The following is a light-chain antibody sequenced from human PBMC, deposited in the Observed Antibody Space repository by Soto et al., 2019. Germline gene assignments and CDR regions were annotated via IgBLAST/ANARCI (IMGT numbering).Light chain of an antibody. CDR2: ATS. J-gene: IGKJ4*01. CDR3: QQLNSYPVT. CDR1: QGLNSY. Sequence: DIQLTQSPSFLSASVGDRVTITCRASQGLNSYFAWYKQKPGKAPKLLLYATSTLQSVFPSRFSGSGSGAEFTLTIISLQPEDNATYYCQQLNSYPVTFGGGTKVEIK. V-gene: IGKV1-9*01.